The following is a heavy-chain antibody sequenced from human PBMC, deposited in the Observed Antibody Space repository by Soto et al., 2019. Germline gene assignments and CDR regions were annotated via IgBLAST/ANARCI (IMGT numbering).Heavy chain of an antibody. V-gene: IGHV1-3*01. CDR2: INAGNGNT. J-gene: IGHJ1*01. Sequence: ASVKVSCKSSGYTFTSYAMHWVRQAPGQRLEWMGWINAGNGNTKYSQKFQGRVTITRDTSASTAYMELSSLRSEDTAVYYCARYLGYCSGGSCSRSAEYFQHWGQGTLVTVSS. CDR1: GYTFTSYA. D-gene: IGHD2-15*01. CDR3: ARYLGYCSGGSCSRSAEYFQH.